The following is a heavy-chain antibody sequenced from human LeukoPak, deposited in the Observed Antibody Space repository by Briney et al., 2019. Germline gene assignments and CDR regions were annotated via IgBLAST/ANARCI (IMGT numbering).Heavy chain of an antibody. V-gene: IGHV3-23*01. Sequence: RAGGSLRLSCAASGFTFSSYGMSWVRQAPGKGLEWVSAISGSGGSTYYADSVKGRFTISRDNSKNTLYLQMNSLRAEDTAVYYCATVLPPFPFDHWGQGTLVTVSS. J-gene: IGHJ4*02. CDR1: GFTFSSYG. CDR2: ISGSGGST. CDR3: ATVLPPFPFDH. D-gene: IGHD2-15*01.